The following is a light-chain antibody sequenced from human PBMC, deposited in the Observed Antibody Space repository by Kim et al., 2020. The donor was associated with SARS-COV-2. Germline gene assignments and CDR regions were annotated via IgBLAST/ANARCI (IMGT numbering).Light chain of an antibody. CDR3: HQRTNWPLT. Sequence: EIVLTQSPATLSLSPGERATLSCRASQSVNNYLAWYQQKPGQAPRLLIYDASNRATGIPARFSGSGSGTDFTLTITTLEPEDFAVYYCHQRTNWPLTFGGGTKLEI. CDR1: QSVNNY. J-gene: IGKJ4*01. CDR2: DAS. V-gene: IGKV3-11*01.